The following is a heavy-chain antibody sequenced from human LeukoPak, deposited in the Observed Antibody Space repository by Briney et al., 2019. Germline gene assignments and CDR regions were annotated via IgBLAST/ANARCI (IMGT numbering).Heavy chain of an antibody. J-gene: IGHJ4*02. CDR2: IYFSGST. D-gene: IGHD4-17*01. V-gene: IGHV4-31*03. CDR3: GRLNVDYEAIDY. CDR1: GGSISRGGYY. Sequence: SETLSLTCTVSGGSISRGGYYWSWICQHPGEGPEWIGYIYFSGSTYYSPSLKSRVTISVDTSKNQFSLNLSSVTAADTAVYYCGRLNVDYEAIDYWGQGTLATVSS.